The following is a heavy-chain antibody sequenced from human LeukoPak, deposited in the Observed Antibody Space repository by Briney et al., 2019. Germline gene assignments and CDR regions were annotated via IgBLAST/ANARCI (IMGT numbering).Heavy chain of an antibody. CDR1: GYTSTSYY. V-gene: IGHV1-46*01. CDR2: INPSGGST. D-gene: IGHD4-23*01. CDR3: ARDLGHDYGGNSVSSPYYFDY. Sequence: ASVKVSCKASGYTSTSYYMHWVRQAPGQGLEWMGIINPSGGSTSYAQKFQGRVTMTRDTSTSTVYMELSSLRSEDTAVYYCARDLGHDYGGNSVSSPYYFDYWGQGTLVTVSS. J-gene: IGHJ4*02.